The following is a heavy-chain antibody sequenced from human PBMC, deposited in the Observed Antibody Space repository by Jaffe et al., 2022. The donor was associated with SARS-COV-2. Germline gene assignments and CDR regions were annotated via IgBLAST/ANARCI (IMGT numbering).Heavy chain of an antibody. Sequence: EVQLVESGGGLVQPGGSLRLSCAASGFSFSSDWMHWVRQAPGKGLVWVSRIKSDGSITGYADFVKGRFTISRDNAKNTLYLQMNSLRAEDTAVYYCARSRYSYGALNYGMDVWGQGTTVTVSS. J-gene: IGHJ6*02. CDR1: GFSFSSDW. CDR3: ARSRYSYGALNYGMDV. V-gene: IGHV3-74*01. D-gene: IGHD5-18*01. CDR2: IKSDGSIT.